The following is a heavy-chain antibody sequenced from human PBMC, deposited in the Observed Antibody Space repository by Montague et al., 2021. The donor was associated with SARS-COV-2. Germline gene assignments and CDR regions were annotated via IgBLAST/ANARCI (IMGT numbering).Heavy chain of an antibody. CDR1: GGSITGFS. V-gene: IGHV4-4*07. D-gene: IGHD6-6*01. CDR2: VTTSGTT. CDR3: ARTPTRPLSLDS. Sequence: SETLSLTCAVSGGSITGFSCSWVWQPARTRLGWIGRVTTSGTTNYSPSLRSRFTMSFDTSKNQFSLNLNSVTAADTAIYYCARTPTRPLSLDSWGQGTLVTVSS. J-gene: IGHJ4*02.